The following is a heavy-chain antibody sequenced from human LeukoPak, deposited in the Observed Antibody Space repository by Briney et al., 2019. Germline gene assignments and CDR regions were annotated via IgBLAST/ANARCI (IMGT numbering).Heavy chain of an antibody. Sequence: SETLSLTCTVSGGSISSSSYYWGWIRQPPGKGLEGIGRIYYSGSTYYNPSLKSRVTISVDTSKNQFSLKLSSVTAADTAVYYCARHLPIGPEYYYYYYGMDVWGQGTTVTVSS. CDR3: ARHLPIGPEYYYYYYGMDV. CDR1: GGSISSSSYY. J-gene: IGHJ6*02. D-gene: IGHD5/OR15-5a*01. V-gene: IGHV4-39*01. CDR2: IYYSGST.